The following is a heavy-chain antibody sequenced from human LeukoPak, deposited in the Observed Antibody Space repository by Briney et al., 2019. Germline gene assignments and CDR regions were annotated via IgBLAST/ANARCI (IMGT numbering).Heavy chain of an antibody. D-gene: IGHD3-10*01. V-gene: IGHV3-13*01. Sequence: GGSLRLSCAASGFTFSSYDMHWVRQALEWVSAIGTAGDTYYPGSVKGRFTISRDNAKNALYLQMNSLRAEDTAVYYCAKDLHYGSADYWGQGTLVTVSS. CDR3: AKDLHYGSADY. CDR1: GFTFSSYD. CDR2: IGTAGDT. J-gene: IGHJ4*02.